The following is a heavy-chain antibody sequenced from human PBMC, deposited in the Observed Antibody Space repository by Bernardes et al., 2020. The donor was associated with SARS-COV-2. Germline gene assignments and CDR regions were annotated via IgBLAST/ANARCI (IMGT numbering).Heavy chain of an antibody. Sequence: GSTLQVLCASSGFTFADFAVHWVRSCPGKGLEWVSGISGNSGSRGYAASVKGRFTISRDNAKNSLYLQMNSLRPDDTALYYCAKDYETGELGIAVEGYCGHWGQGTLVTVSS. J-gene: IGHJ4*02. V-gene: IGHV3-9*01. CDR2: ISGNSGSR. D-gene: IGHD6-19*01. CDR3: AKDYETGELGIAVEGYCGH. CDR1: GFTFADFA.